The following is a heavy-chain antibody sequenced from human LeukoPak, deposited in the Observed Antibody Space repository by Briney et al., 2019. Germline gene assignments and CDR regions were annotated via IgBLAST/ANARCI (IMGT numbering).Heavy chain of an antibody. CDR1: GGSISSGGYY. J-gene: IGHJ4*02. D-gene: IGHD3-10*01. V-gene: IGHV4-31*03. Sequence: SETLSLTCTVSGGSISSGGYYRSWIRQHPGKGLEWIGYIYYSGSTNYNPSLKSRVTISVDTSKNQFSLKLSSVTAADTAVYYCARGRFGELLYRRRYFDYWGQGTLVTVSS. CDR2: IYYSGST. CDR3: ARGRFGELLYRRRYFDY.